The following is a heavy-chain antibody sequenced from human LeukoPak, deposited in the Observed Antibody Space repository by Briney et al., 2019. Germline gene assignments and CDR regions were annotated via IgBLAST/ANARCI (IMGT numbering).Heavy chain of an antibody. D-gene: IGHD3-9*01. CDR3: ARSGEDLLTGIDY. V-gene: IGHV5-51*01. Sequence: GESLKISCKGSGYTFSNYWIGWVRQMPGKGLEWMGIIYPGDSDTRYSPSFQGQVTISADKSISTAYLQWSSLKASDTAMYYCARSGEDLLTGIDYWGQGTLVTVSS. CDR1: GYTFSNYW. CDR2: IYPGDSDT. J-gene: IGHJ4*02.